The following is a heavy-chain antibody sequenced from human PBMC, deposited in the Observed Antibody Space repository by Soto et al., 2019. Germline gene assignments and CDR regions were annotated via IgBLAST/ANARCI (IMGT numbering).Heavy chain of an antibody. D-gene: IGHD6-19*01. CDR2: ISSSSYI. CDR3: ARGLHSSGPPFDY. Sequence: GGSLRLSCAASGFTFSSYSMNWVRQAPGKGLEWVSSISSSSYIYYADSVKGRFTISRDNAKNSLYLQMNSLRAEDTAVYYCARGLHSSGPPFDYWGQGTLVTVSS. V-gene: IGHV3-21*01. CDR1: GFTFSSYS. J-gene: IGHJ4*02.